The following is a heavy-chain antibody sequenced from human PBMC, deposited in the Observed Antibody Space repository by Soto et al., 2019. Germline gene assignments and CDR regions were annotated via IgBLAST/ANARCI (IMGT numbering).Heavy chain of an antibody. D-gene: IGHD7-27*01. CDR2: ISSSGSTI. J-gene: IGHJ4*02. CDR3: ARDVNWDIDY. V-gene: IGHV3-48*03. CDR1: GFRFSSYE. Sequence: PGGSLRLSCAASGFRFSSYEMNWVRQAPGKGLEWVSYISSSGSTIYYADSVKGRFTISRDNAKNSLYLQMNSLRAEDTAVYYCARDVNWDIDYRGTGTLVTVS.